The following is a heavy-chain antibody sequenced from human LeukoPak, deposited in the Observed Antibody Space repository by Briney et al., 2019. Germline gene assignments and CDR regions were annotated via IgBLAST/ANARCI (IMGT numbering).Heavy chain of an antibody. J-gene: IGHJ3*02. Sequence: SGTLSLTCAVYGGSFSGYYWSWIRQPPGKGLEWIGEINHSGSTNYNPSLKSRVTISVDTSKNQFSLKLSSVTAADTAVYYCARASWLQRAFDIWGQGTMVTVSS. CDR3: ARASWLQRAFDI. CDR2: INHSGST. V-gene: IGHV4-34*01. D-gene: IGHD5-24*01. CDR1: GGSFSGYY.